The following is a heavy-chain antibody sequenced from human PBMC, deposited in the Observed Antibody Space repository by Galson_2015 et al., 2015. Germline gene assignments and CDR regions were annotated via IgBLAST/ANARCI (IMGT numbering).Heavy chain of an antibody. V-gene: IGHV3-33*01. CDR3: ARDLWAAIFGVGHSYGMDV. Sequence: SLRLSCAASGFTFSSYGMHWVRRAPGKGLEWVALIWFDGSSEYYADSVKGRFTISRDNSKNTLYLQMNSLRAEDTAVYYCARDLWAAIFGVGHSYGMDVWGQGTTVTVSS. CDR1: GFTFSSYG. CDR2: IWFDGSSE. J-gene: IGHJ6*02. D-gene: IGHD3-3*01.